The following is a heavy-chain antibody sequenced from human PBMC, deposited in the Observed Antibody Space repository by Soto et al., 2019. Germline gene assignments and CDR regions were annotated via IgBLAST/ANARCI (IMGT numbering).Heavy chain of an antibody. V-gene: IGHV4-39*01. J-gene: IGHJ5*02. CDR2: IYYNGST. D-gene: IGHD4-4*01. Sequence: QLQLQESGPGLVKPSETLSLTCTVSGGSISSSSYYWGWIRQPSGKGLEWIRSIYYNGSTYYNPSLKSRVTISVDTSKNQFSLKLSSVTAADTAVYYCARGGESNYKNWFDPWGQGTLVTVSS. CDR1: GGSISSSSYY. CDR3: ARGGESNYKNWFDP.